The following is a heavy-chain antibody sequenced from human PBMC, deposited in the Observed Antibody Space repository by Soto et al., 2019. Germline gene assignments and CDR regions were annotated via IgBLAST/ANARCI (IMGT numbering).Heavy chain of an antibody. CDR1: GDSVSGGDSY. V-gene: IGHV4-30-4*01. CDR3: VRGGNPYHYATSGPGTFDK. J-gene: IGHJ4*02. Sequence: QVQLQESGPGLVKPSQTLSLTCTVSGDSVSGGDSYWSWIRQPPGKALEWIGYTSFSGYTSYTPSVKRRVTISVDMSKSQFSLRLTSVTAADTAIYYCVRGGNPYHYATSGPGTFDKWGQGTLVSVSS. D-gene: IGHD3-22*01. CDR2: TSFSGYT.